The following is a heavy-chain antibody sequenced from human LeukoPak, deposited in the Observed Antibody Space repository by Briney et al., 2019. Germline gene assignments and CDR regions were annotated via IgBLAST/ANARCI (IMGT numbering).Heavy chain of an antibody. V-gene: IGHV1-69*04. J-gene: IGHJ3*02. CDR3: ATSGPRGYSGYETAFDI. D-gene: IGHD5-12*01. Sequence: SVKVSCKASGGTFSSYAISWVRQAPGQGLEWMGRIIPILGIANYAQKFQGRVTITADKSTSTAYMELSSLRSEDTAVYYCATSGPRGYSGYETAFDIWGQGTMVTVSS. CDR2: IIPILGIA. CDR1: GGTFSSYA.